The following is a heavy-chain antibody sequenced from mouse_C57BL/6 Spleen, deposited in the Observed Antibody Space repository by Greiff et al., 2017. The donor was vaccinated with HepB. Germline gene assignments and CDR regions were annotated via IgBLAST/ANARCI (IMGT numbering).Heavy chain of an antibody. CDR3: AGGTTVVANAMDY. CDR1: GYTFTDYY. D-gene: IGHD1-1*01. V-gene: IGHV1-76*01. J-gene: IGHJ4*01. CDR2: IYPGSGNT. Sequence: QVQLKESGAELVRPGASVKLSCKASGYTFTDYYINWVKQRPGQGLEWIARIYPGSGNTYYNEKFKGKATLTAEKSSSTAYMQLSSLTSEDSAVYFCAGGTTVVANAMDYWGQGTSVTVSS.